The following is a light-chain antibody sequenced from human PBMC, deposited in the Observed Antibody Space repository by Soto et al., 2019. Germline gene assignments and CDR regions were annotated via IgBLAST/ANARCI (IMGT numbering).Light chain of an antibody. J-gene: IGKJ5*01. CDR2: YAS. Sequence: EIMMTQSPATLSVSPGERATLSCRASQSVGNNLAWYQQKPGQTPRLLIYYASTRATGIPARFSGSGSGTEFTLTISSLQAEDCALYYCQQYNDWPPITFGQGTRLEIK. CDR1: QSVGNN. V-gene: IGKV3-15*01. CDR3: QQYNDWPPIT.